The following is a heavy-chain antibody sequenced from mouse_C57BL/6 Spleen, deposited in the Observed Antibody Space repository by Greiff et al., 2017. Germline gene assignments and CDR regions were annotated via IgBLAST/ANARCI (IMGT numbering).Heavy chain of an antibody. CDR1: GFNIKDDY. Sequence: EVQLQQSGAELVRPGASVKLSCTASGFNIKDDYMHWVKQRPEQGLEWIGWIDPENGDTEYASKFQGKATITADTSSNTAYLQLSSLTSEDTAVYYCTKAYSLYYFDYGGQGTTLTGSS. CDR3: TKAYSLYYFDY. J-gene: IGHJ2*01. D-gene: IGHD2-10*01. CDR2: IDPENGDT. V-gene: IGHV14-4*01.